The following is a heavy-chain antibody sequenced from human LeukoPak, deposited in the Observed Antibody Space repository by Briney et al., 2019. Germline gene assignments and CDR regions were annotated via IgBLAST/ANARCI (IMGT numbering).Heavy chain of an antibody. J-gene: IGHJ6*02. CDR1: GDSVSSNSAA. D-gene: IGHD3-3*01. Sequence: SQALSLTCAISGDSVSSNSAAWNWIRQSPSSGLEWLGRTYYRSKWYNDYAVSVKSRITINPDTSKNQFSLQLNSVTPEDTAVYYCARDQMTYYDFWSGYYYGMDVWGQGTTVTVSS. CDR2: TYYRSKWYN. V-gene: IGHV6-1*01. CDR3: ARDQMTYYDFWSGYYYGMDV.